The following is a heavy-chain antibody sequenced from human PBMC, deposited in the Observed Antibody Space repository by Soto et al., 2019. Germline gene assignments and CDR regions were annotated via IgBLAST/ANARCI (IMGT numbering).Heavy chain of an antibody. Sequence: EVQLVESGGGLVKPGGSLRLSCAASGFTFSNAWMSWVRQAPGKVLEWVGRIKSKTDGGTTDYAAPVKGRFTISRDDSKNTLYLQMNSLKTEDTAVYYCTTGIAAAVRNYYYMDVWGKGTTVTVSS. V-gene: IGHV3-15*01. CDR2: IKSKTDGGTT. J-gene: IGHJ6*03. CDR1: GFTFSNAW. D-gene: IGHD6-13*01. CDR3: TTGIAAAVRNYYYMDV.